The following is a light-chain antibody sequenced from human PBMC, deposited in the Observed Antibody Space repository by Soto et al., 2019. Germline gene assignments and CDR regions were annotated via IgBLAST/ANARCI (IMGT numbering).Light chain of an antibody. J-gene: IGKJ5*01. CDR2: GIS. Sequence: ERVRTQSKATLSVSPGERATLSCRASQSVNSNYLAWYQQKPGQAPRLLIYGISKRATDIPDRFSGSGSGTEFTLTISSLQPEDFATYYCQQHGQWPITFGQGTRLEIK. CDR1: QSVNSN. V-gene: IGKV3D-15*01. CDR3: QQHGQWPIT.